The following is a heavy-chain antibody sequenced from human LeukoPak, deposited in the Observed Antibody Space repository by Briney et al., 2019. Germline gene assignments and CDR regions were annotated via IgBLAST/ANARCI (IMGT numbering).Heavy chain of an antibody. Sequence: PSETLSLTCTVSGGSISSYYWSWIRQPPGKGLEWIGYIYYSGSTNYNPSLKSRVSISVDTSKNQFSLKLSSVTAADTAVYYCARQGYDILTGHDYWGQGTLVTVSS. CDR2: IYYSGST. CDR1: GGSISSYY. CDR3: ARQGYDILTGHDY. V-gene: IGHV4-59*01. D-gene: IGHD3-9*01. J-gene: IGHJ4*02.